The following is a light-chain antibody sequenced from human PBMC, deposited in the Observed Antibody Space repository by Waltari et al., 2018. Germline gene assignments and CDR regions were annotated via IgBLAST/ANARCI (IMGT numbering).Light chain of an antibody. CDR1: QGIGSW. Sequence: DIQITQSPSSISASVGDSVTMTCRASQGIGSWLAWYQQKPGKAPKLLIYGASTLQSGVPSRFSGSGSGTDFILTISSLQPEDFATYYCQQANSLVFTFGPGTKVDVK. CDR3: QQANSLVFT. J-gene: IGKJ3*01. V-gene: IGKV1-12*01. CDR2: GAS.